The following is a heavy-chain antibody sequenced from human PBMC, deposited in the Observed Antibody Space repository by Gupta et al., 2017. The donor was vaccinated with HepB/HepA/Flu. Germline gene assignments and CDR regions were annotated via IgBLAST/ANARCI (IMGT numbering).Heavy chain of an antibody. CDR2: IKQDGSEK. CDR3: AISTRSSSSDY. J-gene: IGHJ4*02. D-gene: IGHD6-13*01. CDR1: GVIFSNFW. Sequence: EVQLVESGGGLVQPGGSLSLSCAASGVIFSNFWMNWVRQAPGKGLDFVANIKQDGSEKNYVDSVRGRFTISRDNAKNLLYLQMNSLRAEDTAVFYCAISTRSSSSDYWGQGALVTVSS. V-gene: IGHV3-7*01.